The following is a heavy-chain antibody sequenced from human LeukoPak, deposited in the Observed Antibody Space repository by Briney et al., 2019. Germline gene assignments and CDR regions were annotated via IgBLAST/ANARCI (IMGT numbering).Heavy chain of an antibody. J-gene: IGHJ4*02. V-gene: IGHV3-23*01. Sequence: GGSLRLSCAASGFTFSSYALSWVRQAPGKGLEWVSDISGSGGSTYYADSVKGRFTISRDNSKNTMYLQMNSLRAEDTAVYYCAKRIQSAMAMGYWGQGTLVTVSS. CDR1: GFTFSSYA. D-gene: IGHD5-18*01. CDR3: AKRIQSAMAMGY. CDR2: ISGSGGST.